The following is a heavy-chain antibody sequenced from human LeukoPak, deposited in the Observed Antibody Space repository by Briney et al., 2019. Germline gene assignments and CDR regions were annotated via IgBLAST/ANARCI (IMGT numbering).Heavy chain of an antibody. V-gene: IGHV3-48*01. Sequence: GGSLRLSCAASGFTFSSYSMNWVRQAPGKGLEWVSYISSSSSTIYYADSVKGRFTISRDNAKNSLYLQMNSLRAEDTAAYYCASSSDSRDFDYWGQGTLVTVSS. CDR1: GFTFSSYS. J-gene: IGHJ4*02. CDR3: ASSSDSRDFDY. CDR2: ISSSSSTI. D-gene: IGHD6-13*01.